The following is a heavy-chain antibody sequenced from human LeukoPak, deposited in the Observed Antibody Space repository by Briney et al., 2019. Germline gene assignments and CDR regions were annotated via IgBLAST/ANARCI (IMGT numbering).Heavy chain of an antibody. CDR3: ATEANPGSIHRFDC. J-gene: IGHJ4*02. V-gene: IGHV4-39*01. CDR1: GSSISSSLYH. D-gene: IGHD3-10*01. CDR2: IYYSGNT. Sequence: SETLSLTCTVSGSSISSSLYHWGWIRQPPGKGLEWIGSIYYSGNTYYNPSLKSRVTISVGTSKNQFSLRLTSVTAADTAVYYCATEANPGSIHRFDCWGQGTLITVSS.